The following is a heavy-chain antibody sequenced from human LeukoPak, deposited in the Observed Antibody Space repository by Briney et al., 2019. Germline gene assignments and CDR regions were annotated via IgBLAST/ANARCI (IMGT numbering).Heavy chain of an antibody. CDR3: ARAGRQLLYTGIDY. CDR2: IIPTFGTA. CDR1: GGTFGSYA. V-gene: IGHV1-69*13. D-gene: IGHD2-2*02. J-gene: IGHJ4*02. Sequence: SVKVSCKASGGTFGSYAISWVRQAPGQGLVLMGGIIPTFGTANYAQKFQGRVTITADESTSTAYMELSSLRSEDAAVYYCARAGRQLLYTGIDYWGQGTLVTVSS.